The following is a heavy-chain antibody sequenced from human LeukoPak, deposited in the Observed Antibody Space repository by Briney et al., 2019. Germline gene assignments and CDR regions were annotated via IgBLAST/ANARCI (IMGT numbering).Heavy chain of an antibody. CDR3: AREADCRDGSCYRGALDI. J-gene: IGHJ3*02. D-gene: IGHD2-15*01. CDR2: IWYDGGNR. CDR1: GFTLINYA. Sequence: PGGSLRLSCAASGFTLINYAMHWVRQAPGKGLEWVAVIWYDGGNRYYADSVKGRFTISRDTSENTLYLQMSSLRAEDTAVYYCAREADCRDGSCYRGALDIWGQGTMITVSS. V-gene: IGHV3-33*01.